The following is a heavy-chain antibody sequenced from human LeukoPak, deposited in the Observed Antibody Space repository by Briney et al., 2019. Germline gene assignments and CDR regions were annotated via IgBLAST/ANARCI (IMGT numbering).Heavy chain of an antibody. CDR2: IYYSGST. Sequence: SETLSLTCTVSGGSISSYYWSWIRQPPGKGLEWVGYIYYSGSTTYNPSLKRRVTLSADTSKKQFSLKLSSVTAADTAVYYCARDSPVPLYGMDVWGQGTTVTVSS. CDR1: GGSISSYY. J-gene: IGHJ6*02. D-gene: IGHD6-6*01. CDR3: ARDSPVPLYGMDV. V-gene: IGHV4-59*01.